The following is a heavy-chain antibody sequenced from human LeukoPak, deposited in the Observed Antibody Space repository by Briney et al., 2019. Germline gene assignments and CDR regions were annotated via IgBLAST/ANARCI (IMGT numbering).Heavy chain of an antibody. CDR2: IYTSGTI. D-gene: IGHD3-10*01. J-gene: IGHJ5*02. CDR1: GGSIGSYY. CDR3: ARDSGTTGEVKFDP. Sequence: SETLSLTCTVSGGSIGSYYWSWIRQPAGTALEWIGRIYTSGTITYNPSLKSRVTMSVDTSKNQFSLKLSSVTAADTAVYYCARDSGTTGEVKFDPWGQGTLVTVSS. V-gene: IGHV4-4*07.